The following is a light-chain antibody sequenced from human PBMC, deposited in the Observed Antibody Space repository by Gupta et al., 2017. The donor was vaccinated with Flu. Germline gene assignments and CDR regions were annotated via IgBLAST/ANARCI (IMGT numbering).Light chain of an antibody. CDR1: QSISSY. Sequence: DIQMTQSPSSLSASVGDRVSITCRASQSISSYLNWYQQKPGKAPKVLIYATSNLQTGVPSRFSGTGSGTDFTLTISSLQPEDFATYYCQQTYSTLRLSFGGGTKVDIK. CDR3: QQTYSTLRLS. CDR2: ATS. V-gene: IGKV1-39*01. J-gene: IGKJ4*01.